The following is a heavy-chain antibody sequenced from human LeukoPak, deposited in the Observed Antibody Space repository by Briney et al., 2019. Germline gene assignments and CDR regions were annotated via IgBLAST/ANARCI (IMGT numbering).Heavy chain of an antibody. D-gene: IGHD4-23*01. CDR3: ARESYGGNSAVDY. CDR2: IIPILGIA. J-gene: IGHJ4*02. Sequence: SVKVSRKASGGTFSSYTISWVRQAPGQGLEWMGRIIPILGIANYAQKFQGRVTITADKSTSTAYMELSSLRSEDTAVYYCARESYGGNSAVDYWGQGTLVTVSS. CDR1: GGTFSSYT. V-gene: IGHV1-69*04.